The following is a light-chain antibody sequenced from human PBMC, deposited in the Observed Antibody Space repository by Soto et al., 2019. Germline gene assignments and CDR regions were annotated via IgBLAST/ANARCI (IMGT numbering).Light chain of an antibody. Sequence: DIQMTQSPSSLSASVGDRVTITCRASRTISSYLNWYQQKPGKAPNLLIYAASNLQGGVPSRFSGSGSGTEFTLTISRLQPDDFATYYCQQCNGYSRTFGQGTKVDIK. CDR2: AAS. J-gene: IGKJ1*01. CDR1: RTISSY. CDR3: QQCNGYSRT. V-gene: IGKV1-39*01.